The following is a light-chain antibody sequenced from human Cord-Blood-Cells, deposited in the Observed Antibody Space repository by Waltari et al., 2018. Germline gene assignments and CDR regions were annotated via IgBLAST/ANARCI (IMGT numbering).Light chain of an antibody. J-gene: IGLJ1*01. V-gene: IGLV2-14*01. CDR2: DVS. CDR3: SSYTSSSTYV. CDR1: SSDVGGYNY. Sequence: QSALTQPASVSGSPGQSITISCTGTSSDVGGYNYVSWYQQHPGKAPKLMIYDVSNLPSGVSNRFSGSKSGNTASLTISEDEADYYCSSYTSSSTYVFGTGTKVTVL.